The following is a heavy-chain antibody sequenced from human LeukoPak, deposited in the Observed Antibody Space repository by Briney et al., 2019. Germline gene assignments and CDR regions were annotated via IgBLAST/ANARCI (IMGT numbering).Heavy chain of an antibody. CDR1: GYTFTGYY. Sequence: ASVKVSCKASGYTFTGYYMHWVRQAPGQGLEWMGWINPNSGGTNYAQKFQGRVTMTRDTSISTAYMELSRLRSDDTAVYYCARAVIVVVPAAMGYWGQGTLVTVSS. J-gene: IGHJ4*02. CDR3: ARAVIVVVPAAMGY. V-gene: IGHV1-2*02. CDR2: INPNSGGT. D-gene: IGHD2-2*01.